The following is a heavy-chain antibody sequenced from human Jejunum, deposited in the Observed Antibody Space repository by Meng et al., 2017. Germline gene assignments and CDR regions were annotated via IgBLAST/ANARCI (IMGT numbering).Heavy chain of an antibody. D-gene: IGHD6-13*01. CDR2: IFYSGTT. Sequence: LQWRGPDPGLVTPSKTSSLTCAVSVGSISTAGYYWGWIRQSPGKGLEWIGSIFYSGTTYYNPSLKSRVTISIDTSKNQFSLKMNSVTAADTAVYYCARDTAGFGPWGQGTLVTVSS. CDR1: VGSISTAGYY. J-gene: IGHJ5*02. V-gene: IGHV4-39*07. CDR3: ARDTAGFGP.